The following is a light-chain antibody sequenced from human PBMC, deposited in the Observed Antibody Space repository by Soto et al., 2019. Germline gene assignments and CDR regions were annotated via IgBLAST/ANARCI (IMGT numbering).Light chain of an antibody. Sequence: EIVLTQSPATLSLSPGERATLSCRASQSVSSNLAWYQQKPGQAPRLLIYDASNRATGIPARFSGSGSGTDFTLTISSLEPEDFAVYYCQRGDTFGHGTRLEIK. J-gene: IGKJ5*01. CDR1: QSVSSN. CDR3: QRGDT. V-gene: IGKV3-11*01. CDR2: DAS.